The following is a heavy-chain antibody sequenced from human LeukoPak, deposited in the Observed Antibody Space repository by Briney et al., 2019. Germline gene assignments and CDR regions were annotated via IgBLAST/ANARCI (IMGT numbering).Heavy chain of an antibody. CDR2: IKQDGSEK. Sequence: GGSLRLSCAASGFTFSSYWMSWVRQAPGKGLEWVANIKQDGSEKHYVDSVKGRFTISRDNAKNSLYLQMNSLRAEDAALYYCARASIALGPYYFGYWGQGTLVTVSS. J-gene: IGHJ4*02. CDR1: GFTFSSYW. D-gene: IGHD6-13*01. CDR3: ARASIALGPYYFGY. V-gene: IGHV3-7*01.